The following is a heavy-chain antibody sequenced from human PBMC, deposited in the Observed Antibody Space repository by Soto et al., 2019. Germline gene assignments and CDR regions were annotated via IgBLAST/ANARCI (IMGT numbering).Heavy chain of an antibody. D-gene: IGHD6-13*01. CDR2: IYYGGTT. V-gene: IGHV4-39*01. CDR1: GGSINNRHNY. Sequence: QTQLQESGPRLVKPSETLSLTCTFSGGSINNRHNYCGWSRQCPGTGLDLIGSIYYGGTTSYNLSLNSRVTISGDPSNNRCTLGLLSVTAADSAVSHCSRNGATAGLFFDAWGPGRQVTVSS. CDR3: SRNGATAGLFFDA. J-gene: IGHJ4*02.